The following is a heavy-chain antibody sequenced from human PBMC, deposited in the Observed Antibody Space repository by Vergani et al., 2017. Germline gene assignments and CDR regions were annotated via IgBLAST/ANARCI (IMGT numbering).Heavy chain of an antibody. CDR2: INHSGST. D-gene: IGHD3-10*01. V-gene: IGHV4-34*01. Sequence: QVQLQQWGAGLLKPSETLSLTCAVYGGSFSGYYWSWIRQPPGKGLEWIGEINHSGSTNYNPSLKSRVTISVDTSKNLFSLKLSSVTAADTAVYYCARAPFFTMVRGIGRNYFDDWGQGTLVTVSS. J-gene: IGHJ4*02. CDR3: ARAPFFTMVRGIGRNYFDD. CDR1: GGSFSGYY.